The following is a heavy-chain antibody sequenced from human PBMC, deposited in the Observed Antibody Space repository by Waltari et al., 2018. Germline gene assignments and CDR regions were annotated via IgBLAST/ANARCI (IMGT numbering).Heavy chain of an antibody. CDR1: GASLRNYF. CDR3: ARGYSNGYGPGDS. J-gene: IGHJ4*02. Sequence: QVQLQQWGAGLVKPSETLSLTCAVYGASLRNYFWGWIRQAPGKGLEWFGEINQGGTTNYNPSLKSRVTISVDTSKSQFSLRLRSVTAADTAVYYCARGYSNGYGPGDSWGQGTLVTVSS. D-gene: IGHD5-18*01. V-gene: IGHV4-34*01. CDR2: INQGGTT.